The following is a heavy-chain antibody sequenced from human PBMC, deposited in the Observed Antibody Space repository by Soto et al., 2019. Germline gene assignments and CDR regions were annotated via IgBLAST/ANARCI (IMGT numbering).Heavy chain of an antibody. D-gene: IGHD3-9*01. J-gene: IGHJ4*02. CDR3: ARVRFPYFDWDFDY. Sequence: ASVKVSCKASGYTFTGYYMHWVRQAPGQGLEWMGWINPNSGGTNYAQKLQGWVTMTRDTSISTAYMELSRLRSDDTAVYYCARVRFPYFDWDFDYGGQGPLVTVSS. CDR1: GYTFTGYY. V-gene: IGHV1-2*04. CDR2: INPNSGGT.